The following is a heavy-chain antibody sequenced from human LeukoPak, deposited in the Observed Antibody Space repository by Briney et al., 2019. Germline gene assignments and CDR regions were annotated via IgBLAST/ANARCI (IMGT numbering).Heavy chain of an antibody. Sequence: SQTLSLTCAISGDSVSSNSAAWNWIRQSPSRGLEWLGRTYYRSNWYNDYTVPVKSRITINPDTSKNQFSLHLNSVTPEDTAVYYCARESIGTYCFDYWGQGTLVTVSS. D-gene: IGHD1-26*01. CDR2: TYYRSNWYN. V-gene: IGHV6-1*01. J-gene: IGHJ4*02. CDR3: ARESIGTYCFDY. CDR1: GDSVSSNSAA.